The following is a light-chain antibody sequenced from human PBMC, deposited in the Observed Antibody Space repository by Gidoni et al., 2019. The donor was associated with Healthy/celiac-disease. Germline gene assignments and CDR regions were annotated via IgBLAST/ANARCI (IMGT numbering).Light chain of an antibody. CDR1: QSVSNY. J-gene: IGKJ4*01. Sequence: EIVLTQSPGTLSLSPGERATLSCRASQSVSNYLAWYQQKPGQAPRLLIYDASNRATGIPARFSGSGSGTDFTLTISSLEPEDFAVYYCQQRSNWPPLTFGGXTKVEIK. CDR3: QQRSNWPPLT. CDR2: DAS. V-gene: IGKV3-11*01.